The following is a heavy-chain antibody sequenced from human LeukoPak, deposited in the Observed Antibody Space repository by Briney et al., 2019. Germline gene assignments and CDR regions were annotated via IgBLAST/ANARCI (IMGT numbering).Heavy chain of an antibody. D-gene: IGHD2-21*02. Sequence: SQTLSLTCTVSGGSITGTTYYWAWFRQPPGKGLEWIGSLYSDGRTFYGPSLKSRITISGDTSKNHFSLKLTSVTAADTAVYYCARRSGDWAVNWFDPWGQGTLVTVSS. CDR3: ARRSGDWAVNWFDP. V-gene: IGHV4-39*02. CDR1: GGSITGTTYY. J-gene: IGHJ5*02. CDR2: LYSDGRT.